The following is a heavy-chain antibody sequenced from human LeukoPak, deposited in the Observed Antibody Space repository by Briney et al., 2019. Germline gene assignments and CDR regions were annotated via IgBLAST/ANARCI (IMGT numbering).Heavy chain of an antibody. Sequence: GRSLRLSCAASGFTFSSYAMHWVRQAPGKGLEWVAVISYDGSNKYYADSVKGRFTISRDNSKNTLYLQMNSLRVEDTAVYYCARERRCSGGSCYRIFDYWGQGTLVTVSS. CDR1: GFTFSSYA. CDR3: ARERRCSGGSCYRIFDY. D-gene: IGHD2-15*01. V-gene: IGHV3-30-3*01. CDR2: ISYDGSNK. J-gene: IGHJ4*02.